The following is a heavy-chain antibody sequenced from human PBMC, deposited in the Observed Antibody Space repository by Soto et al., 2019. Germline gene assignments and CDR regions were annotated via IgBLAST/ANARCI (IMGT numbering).Heavy chain of an antibody. V-gene: IGHV4-34*01. D-gene: IGHD3-10*01. CDR2: VNQSGAT. J-gene: IGHJ5*02. Sequence: PSETLSLTCAVYGGSFSGYHWSWIRQSPGKGLEWIGEVNQSGATNYSPSLKSRVTLSVDTSKNQFSLKVTSVTAADTAVYYCARKGRYYGSGSFWFDPWGQGTLVTVSS. CDR1: GGSFSGYH. CDR3: ARKGRYYGSGSFWFDP.